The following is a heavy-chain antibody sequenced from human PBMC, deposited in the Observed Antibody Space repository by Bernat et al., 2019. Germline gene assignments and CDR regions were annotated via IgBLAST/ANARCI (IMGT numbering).Heavy chain of an antibody. V-gene: IGHV3-33*01. Sequence: QVQLVESGGGVVQPGRSLRLSCAASGFTFSSYGMHWVRQAPGKGLEWVAVFWYDGSIKYYADPVQGRFTMSRDNSKNTLYLQMNSLRAEDTAVYYCARDQEKYYYDSSGYSGYYYGMDVWGQGTTVTVSS. D-gene: IGHD3-22*01. CDR1: GFTFSSYG. CDR2: FWYDGSIK. CDR3: ARDQEKYYYDSSGYSGYYYGMDV. J-gene: IGHJ6*02.